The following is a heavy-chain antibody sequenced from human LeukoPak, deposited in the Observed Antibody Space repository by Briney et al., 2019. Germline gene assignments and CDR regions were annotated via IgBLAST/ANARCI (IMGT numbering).Heavy chain of an antibody. CDR1: GFSFSTYG. CDR2: IRFDGGKK. V-gene: IGHV3-30*02. D-gene: IGHD3-22*01. Sequence: PGGSLRLSYAASGFSFSTYGFHWVRQAPGKGLEWVTFIRFDGGKKNYADSVKGRFAISRDNSKNTVYLQMNSLRAEDTAIYYCAKDGDSTGYYSSYYNHMDVWGKGTSVTISS. CDR3: AKDGDSTGYYSSYYNHMDV. J-gene: IGHJ6*03.